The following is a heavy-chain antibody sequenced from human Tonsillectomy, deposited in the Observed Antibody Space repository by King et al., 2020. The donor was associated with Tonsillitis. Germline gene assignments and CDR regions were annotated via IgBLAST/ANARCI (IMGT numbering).Heavy chain of an antibody. CDR1: GYSFTSYW. J-gene: IGHJ4*02. D-gene: IGHD3-22*01. Sequence: VQLVESGAEVKKPGESLRISCKGSGYSFTSYWISWVRQMPGKGLEWMGRIDPSDSYKNYSPSFQGHVTISVDKSISTAYLQWSSLTASDTAIYYCASFNDYESQYYYDSSGFSLWGEGTLVTVSA. CDR3: ASFNDYESQYYYDSSGFSL. V-gene: IGHV5-10-1*03. CDR2: IDPSDSYK.